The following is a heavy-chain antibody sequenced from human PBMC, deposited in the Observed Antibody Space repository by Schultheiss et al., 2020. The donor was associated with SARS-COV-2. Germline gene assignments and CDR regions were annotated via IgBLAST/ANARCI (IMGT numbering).Heavy chain of an antibody. V-gene: IGHV4-34*01. D-gene: IGHD4-17*01. J-gene: IGHJ4*02. Sequence: SETLSLTCAVYGGSFSGYYWSWIRQPPGKGLEWIGSIYHSGSTNYNPSLKSRVTISVDTSKNQFSLKLSSVTAADTAVYYCARLPHDYGDYGLDYWGQGTLVTVSS. CDR1: GGSFSGYY. CDR3: ARLPHDYGDYGLDY. CDR2: IYHSGST.